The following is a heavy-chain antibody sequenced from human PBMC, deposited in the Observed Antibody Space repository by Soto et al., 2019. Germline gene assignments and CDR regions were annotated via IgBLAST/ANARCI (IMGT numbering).Heavy chain of an antibody. J-gene: IGHJ3*02. Sequence: QVQLQESGPGLVRPSETLSLTCIVSGASISSYYWSWIRQPPGKGLEWIGYIYDSGSTEYNPSLKSRVTISIDTSKNQFSLKLNSVTAADTAVYYCAREGLRKGRVFDIWGQGTMVTVSS. D-gene: IGHD3-16*01. CDR3: AREGLRKGRVFDI. CDR1: GASISSYY. V-gene: IGHV4-59*01. CDR2: IYDSGST.